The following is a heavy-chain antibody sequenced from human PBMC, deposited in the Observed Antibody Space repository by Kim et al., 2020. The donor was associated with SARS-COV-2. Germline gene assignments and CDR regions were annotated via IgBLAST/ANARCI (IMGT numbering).Heavy chain of an antibody. Sequence: NDRLTISRDNAKNTLYLQMNSLRAEDTAVDYCARFHTPQQLAGAGAFDIWGQGTMVTVSS. D-gene: IGHD6-6*01. J-gene: IGHJ3*02. CDR3: ARFHTPQQLAGAGAFDI. V-gene: IGHV3-23*01.